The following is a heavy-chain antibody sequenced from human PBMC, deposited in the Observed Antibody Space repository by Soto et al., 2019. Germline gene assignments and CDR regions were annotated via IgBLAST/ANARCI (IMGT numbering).Heavy chain of an antibody. J-gene: IGHJ4*02. D-gene: IGHD2-8*02. V-gene: IGHV3-48*03. CDR3: VRDLHEPLATDALRVAN. CDR1: GFTFSSYE. Sequence: GSLRLSCAASGFTFSSYEMHWVRQAPGKGLEWISYISSTGSGTLYADSVRGRFTMSRDNTKNSVSLQMSSLRAEDTAVYYCVRDLHEPLATDALRVANWGQGTQVTVS. CDR2: ISSTGSGT.